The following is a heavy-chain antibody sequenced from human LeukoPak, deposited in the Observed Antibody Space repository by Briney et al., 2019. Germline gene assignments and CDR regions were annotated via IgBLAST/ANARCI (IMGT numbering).Heavy chain of an antibody. Sequence: SVKVSCKASGGTFSSYAISWVRQAPGQGLEWMGGIIPIFGTANYAQKFQGRVTITADKSTSTAYMELSSLRSEDTAVYYCASGNYYDSSGYYYFTPLFDYWGQGTLVTVSS. CDR2: IIPIFGTA. D-gene: IGHD3-22*01. V-gene: IGHV1-69*06. J-gene: IGHJ4*02. CDR1: GGTFSSYA. CDR3: ASGNYYDSSGYYYFTPLFDY.